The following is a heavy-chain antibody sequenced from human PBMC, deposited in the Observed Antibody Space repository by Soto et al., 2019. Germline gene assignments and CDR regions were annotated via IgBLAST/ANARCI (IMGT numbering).Heavy chain of an antibody. CDR2: IWYDGSNK. CDR3: ARDLFREGCSSFSCNHFYYYGMDV. D-gene: IGHD2-2*01. V-gene: IGHV3-33*01. J-gene: IGHJ6*02. CDR1: GFIFSTYG. Sequence: PGGSLRLSCAASGFIFSTYGMHWVRQAPGKGLEWVALIWYDGSNKYYADSVKGRFTISRDNSKNTLYLQMYSLRPEDTALYYCARDLFREGCSSFSCNHFYYYGMDVWGQGTTVTVSS.